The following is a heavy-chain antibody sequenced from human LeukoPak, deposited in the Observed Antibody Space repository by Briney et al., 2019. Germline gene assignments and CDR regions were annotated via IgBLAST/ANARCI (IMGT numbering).Heavy chain of an antibody. CDR3: ARGALQYYYDSSGYYVKFDY. Sequence: SETLSLTCAVYGGSFSGYYWSWIRQPPGKGLEWIGEINHSGSTNYNPSLKSRVTISVDTSKNQFSLKLSSVTAADTAVYYCARGALQYYYDSSGYYVKFDYWGQGTLVTVS. CDR2: INHSGST. V-gene: IGHV4-34*01. CDR1: GGSFSGYY. D-gene: IGHD3-22*01. J-gene: IGHJ4*02.